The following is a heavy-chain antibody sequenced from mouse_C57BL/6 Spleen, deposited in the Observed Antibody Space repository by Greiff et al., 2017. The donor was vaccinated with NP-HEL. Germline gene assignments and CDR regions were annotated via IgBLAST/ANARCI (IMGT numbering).Heavy chain of an antibody. D-gene: IGHD1-1*01. Sequence: DVKLVESGAELVRPGASVKLSCTASGFNIKDDYMHWVKQRPEQGLEWIGWIDPENGDTEYASKFQGKATITADTSSNTAYLQLSSLTSEDTAVYYCTTFITTVVDGGYWGQGTTLTVSS. CDR3: TTFITTVVDGGY. CDR1: GFNIKDDY. CDR2: IDPENGDT. V-gene: IGHV14-4*01. J-gene: IGHJ2*01.